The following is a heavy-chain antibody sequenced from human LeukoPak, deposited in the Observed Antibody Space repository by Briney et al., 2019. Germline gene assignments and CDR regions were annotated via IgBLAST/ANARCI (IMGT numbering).Heavy chain of an antibody. CDR2: IIPIFGPA. Sequence: GSSVKVSCKASGGTFSSYAISWVRQAPGQGLEWMGGIIPIFGPANYAQKFQGRVTITTDESTSTAYMELSSLRSEDTAVYYCARDNYAGANWFDPWGQGTLVTVSS. CDR1: GGTFSSYA. D-gene: IGHD1-7*01. J-gene: IGHJ5*02. CDR3: ARDNYAGANWFDP. V-gene: IGHV1-69*05.